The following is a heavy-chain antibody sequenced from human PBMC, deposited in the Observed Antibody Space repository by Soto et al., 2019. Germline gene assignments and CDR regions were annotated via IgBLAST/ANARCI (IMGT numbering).Heavy chain of an antibody. CDR1: GFTVSSKY. CDR2: FNNGGNT. Sequence: EVQLVESGGGVVQPGGSLRLSCAASGFTVSSKYMSWVRQPPGKGPEWVALFNNGGNTYYAESVKGRFTIHRDSSKNTRELQLNSLRAEDTAVYYCAREDVYCGGGRSYGVPMDVWGKGTTVIASS. D-gene: IGHD2-21*01. V-gene: IGHV3-66*01. CDR3: AREDVYCGGGRSYGVPMDV. J-gene: IGHJ6*03.